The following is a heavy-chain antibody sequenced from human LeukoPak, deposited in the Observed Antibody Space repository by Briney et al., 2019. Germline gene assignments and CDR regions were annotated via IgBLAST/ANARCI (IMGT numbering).Heavy chain of an antibody. J-gene: IGHJ4*02. CDR1: GFTFSSYS. Sequence: GGSLRLSCAASGFTFSSYSMNWVRQAPGKGLEWVSSISSSNSYIYYADSVKGRFTISRDNAKNSLYLQMNSLRAEDTAVYYCARDGIVGATAFDYWGQGTLVTDSS. D-gene: IGHD1-26*01. CDR3: ARDGIVGATAFDY. V-gene: IGHV3-21*01. CDR2: ISSSNSYI.